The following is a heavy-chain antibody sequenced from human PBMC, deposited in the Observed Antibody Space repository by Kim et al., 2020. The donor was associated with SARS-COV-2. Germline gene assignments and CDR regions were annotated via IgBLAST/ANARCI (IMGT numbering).Heavy chain of an antibody. J-gene: IGHJ4*02. CDR2: GT. D-gene: IGHD4-17*01. CDR3: ARYRDGDFDY. V-gene: IGHV1-2*02. Sequence: GTNYAQKFQSRVTMTRDTAISTAYRELSRLRSDDTAVYYCARYRDGDFDYWGQGTLVTVSS.